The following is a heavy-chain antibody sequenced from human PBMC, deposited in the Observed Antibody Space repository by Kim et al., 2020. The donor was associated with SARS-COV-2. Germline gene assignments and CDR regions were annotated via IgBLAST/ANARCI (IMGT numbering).Heavy chain of an antibody. Sequence: GGSLRLSCAASGFTFSSYAMHWVRQAPGKGLEWVAVISYDGSNKYYADSVKGRFTISRDNSKNTLYLQMNSLRAEDTAVYYCARDTGGYSGYDWSLGYWGQGTLVTVSS. J-gene: IGHJ4*02. CDR1: GFTFSSYA. V-gene: IGHV3-30*04. CDR2: ISYDGSNK. D-gene: IGHD5-12*01. CDR3: ARDTGGYSGYDWSLGY.